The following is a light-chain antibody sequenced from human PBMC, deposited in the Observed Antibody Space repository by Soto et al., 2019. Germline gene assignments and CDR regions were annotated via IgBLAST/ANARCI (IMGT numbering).Light chain of an antibody. V-gene: IGKV3-20*01. CDR1: QRVSSHS. CDR2: GAS. Sequence: EIVLTQSPGTLSLSPGERATLSCRASQRVSSHSLAWYQQKPCQAPRTLIYGASSRATGIPDRFSASGSGTDFTLTISRLEPEDFAVYYSNHYPRXSWTCGQGTKV. J-gene: IGKJ1*01. CDR3: NHYPRXSWT.